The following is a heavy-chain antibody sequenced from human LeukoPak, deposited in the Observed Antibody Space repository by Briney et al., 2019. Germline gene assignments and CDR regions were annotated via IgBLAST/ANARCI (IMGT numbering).Heavy chain of an antibody. CDR3: ARVTRDSSGYYYVADLDY. J-gene: IGHJ4*02. V-gene: IGHV1-18*01. D-gene: IGHD3-22*01. Sequence: ASVKVSCKASGYTLTSYGISWVRQAPGQGLEWMGWINDYNGNTNYAQNLQGRVTMTTDTSTSTAYMSLRSLRSDDTAVYYCARVTRDSSGYYYVADLDYWGQGTLVTVSS. CDR1: GYTLTSYG. CDR2: INDYNGNT.